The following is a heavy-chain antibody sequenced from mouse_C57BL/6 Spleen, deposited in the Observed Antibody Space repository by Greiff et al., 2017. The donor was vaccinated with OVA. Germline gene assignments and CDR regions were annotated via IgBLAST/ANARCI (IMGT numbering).Heavy chain of an antibody. CDR2: ISDGGSYT. CDR1: GFTFSSYA. J-gene: IGHJ2*01. CDR3: ARDKGPADY. D-gene: IGHD3-3*01. Sequence: EVQGVESGGGLVKPGGSLKLSCAASGFTFSSYAMSWVRQTPEKRLEWVATISDGGSYTYYPDNVKGRFTISRDNAKNNLYLQMSHLKSEDTAMYYCARDKGPADYWGQGTTLTVSS. V-gene: IGHV5-4*01.